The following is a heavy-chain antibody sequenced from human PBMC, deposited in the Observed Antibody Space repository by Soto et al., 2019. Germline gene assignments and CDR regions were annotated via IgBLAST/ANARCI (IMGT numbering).Heavy chain of an antibody. CDR3: ARVERGTATTVVDAFDI. J-gene: IGHJ3*02. Sequence: QVQLQQWGAGLLKPSETLSLTCAVYGGSFNSGNYYWSWIRQPPGKGLEWIGEMSHSGGTHFNPSLKSRVTISVDTSKNQFSLKMSSVPAADTALYYCARVERGTATTVVDAFDIWGPGTLVTVSS. V-gene: IGHV4-34*01. CDR1: GGSFNSGNYY. CDR2: MSHSGGT. D-gene: IGHD1-1*01.